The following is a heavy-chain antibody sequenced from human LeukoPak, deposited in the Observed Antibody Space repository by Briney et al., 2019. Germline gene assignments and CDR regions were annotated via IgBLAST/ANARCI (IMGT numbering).Heavy chain of an antibody. J-gene: IGHJ4*02. V-gene: IGHV3-23*01. CDR2: ISGSGGGT. CDR3: AKRGVVIRVILVGFHKEAYYFDS. CDR1: GITLSNYG. Sequence: GGSLRLSCEVSGITLSNYGMSWVRQAPGKGLEWVAGISGSGGGTNYADSVKGRFTISRDNSKNTLYLQMNGLRAEDTAVYFCAKRGVVIRVILVGFHKEAYYFDSWGQGALVTVSS. D-gene: IGHD3-22*01.